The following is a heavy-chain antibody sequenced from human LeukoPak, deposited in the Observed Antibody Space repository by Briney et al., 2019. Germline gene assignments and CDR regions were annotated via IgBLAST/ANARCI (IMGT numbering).Heavy chain of an antibody. CDR2: ISLSGSTI. D-gene: IGHD6-19*01. V-gene: IGHV3-48*03. CDR1: GFTFSSYE. J-gene: IGHJ4*02. CDR3: ARAGYSSGWY. Sequence: GGSLRLSCAASGFTFSSYEMNWVRQAPGKGLEWVSYISLSGSTIYYADSVKGRFTISRDNAKNSLYLQMNSLRAEDTAVYYCARAGYSSGWYWGQGTLVTVSS.